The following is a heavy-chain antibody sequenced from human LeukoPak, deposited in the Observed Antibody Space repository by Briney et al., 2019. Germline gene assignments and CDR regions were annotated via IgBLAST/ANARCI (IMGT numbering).Heavy chain of an antibody. Sequence: GGSLRLSCAASGFTFSSYAMHWVRQAPGEGLEYVSAISSNGGSTYYANSVKGRFTISRDNSKNTLYLQMGSLRAEDMAVYYCARAHCSSTSCYPFDYWGQGTLVTVSS. CDR1: GFTFSSYA. V-gene: IGHV3-64*01. D-gene: IGHD2-2*01. J-gene: IGHJ4*02. CDR2: ISSNGGST. CDR3: ARAHCSSTSCYPFDY.